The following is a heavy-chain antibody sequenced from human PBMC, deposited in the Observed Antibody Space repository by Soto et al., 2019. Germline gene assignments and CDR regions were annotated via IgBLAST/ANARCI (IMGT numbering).Heavy chain of an antibody. V-gene: IGHV4-61*01. J-gene: IGHJ4*02. CDR1: GVSVISGSYC. CDR2: ISCSGST. D-gene: IGHD3-22*01. CDR3: VREGVDYYDTSGRSS. Sequence: LETLSHTCTVSGVSVISGSYCWSWIRKPPGKGLEWIGYISCSGSTNYNPSLKSRLTISVDTSKNQFSLKLSSVTAADTAVYFCVREGVDYYDTSGRSSWGQGTLVTVSS.